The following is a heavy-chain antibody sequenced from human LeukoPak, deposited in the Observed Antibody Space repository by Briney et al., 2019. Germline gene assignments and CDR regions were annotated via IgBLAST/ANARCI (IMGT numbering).Heavy chain of an antibody. V-gene: IGHV3-21*01. CDR2: ISSSSSYI. J-gene: IGHJ4*02. CDR1: GFTFSSYS. Sequence: PGGSLRLSCAASGFTFSSYSMNWVRQAPGKGLEWVSSISSSSSYIYYADSVKGRFTISRDSAKNSLYLQMNSLRAEDTAVYYCAVRGGATRGLDYWGQGTLVTVSS. CDR3: AVRGGATRGLDY. D-gene: IGHD1-26*01.